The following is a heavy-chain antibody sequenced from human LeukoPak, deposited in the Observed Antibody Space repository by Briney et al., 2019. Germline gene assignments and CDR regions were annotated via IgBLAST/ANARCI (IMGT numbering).Heavy chain of an antibody. Sequence: ASVKVSCKASGYTFAGYYLHWVRQAPGQGLEWMGWIHPKSGDTKYAQKFLGRVTLTRDTSTTIVYMELKWLTSDDTAVYYCSRGSGISYGGIDYWGQGTLVTVSS. D-gene: IGHD5-18*01. CDR3: SRGSGISYGGIDY. CDR2: IHPKSGDT. V-gene: IGHV1-2*02. CDR1: GYTFAGYY. J-gene: IGHJ4*02.